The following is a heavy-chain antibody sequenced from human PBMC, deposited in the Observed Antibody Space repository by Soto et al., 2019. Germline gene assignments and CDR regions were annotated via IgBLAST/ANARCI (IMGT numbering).Heavy chain of an antibody. Sequence: SSETLSLTCTVSGGSINSGNYYWSWVRQHPGTGLEWIGYIYYTGSAYYNPSLKSRVTISVDTSENQFSLRLSSVTAADTAVYYCARNTYYDILSSLDVWGQGTSVTVSS. CDR2: IYYTGSA. J-gene: IGHJ6*02. CDR1: GGSINSGNYY. CDR3: ARNTYYDILSSLDV. D-gene: IGHD3-9*01. V-gene: IGHV4-31*03.